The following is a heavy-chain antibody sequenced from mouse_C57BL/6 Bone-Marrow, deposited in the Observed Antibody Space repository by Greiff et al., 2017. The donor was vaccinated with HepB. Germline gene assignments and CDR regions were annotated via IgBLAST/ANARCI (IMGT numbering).Heavy chain of an antibody. CDR2: IDLENGDT. CDR3: TTAYGNLYYFDY. J-gene: IGHJ2*01. CDR1: GFNIKDDY. D-gene: IGHD2-10*02. V-gene: IGHV14-4*01. Sequence: VQLQQSGAELVRPGASVKLSCTASGFNIKDDYMHWVKQRPEQGLEWIGWIDLENGDTEYASKFQGKATITADTSSNTAYLQLSSLTSEDTAVYYCTTAYGNLYYFDYWGQGTTLTVSS.